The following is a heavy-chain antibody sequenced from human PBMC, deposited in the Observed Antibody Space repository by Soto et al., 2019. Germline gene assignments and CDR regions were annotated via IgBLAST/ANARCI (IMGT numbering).Heavy chain of an antibody. CDR2: IIPILGTA. J-gene: IGHJ6*02. Sequence: VQLVQSGAEVRKPGSSVKVSCQVSGVTFSTSTITWVRQAPGQGLEWMGSIIPILGTAKSTQKFQGRVTITAHEPASVAYMELSSLTSEDTAVYYCTRAGFVSGWNEFSGMDVWGQGTTVTFSS. CDR1: GVTFSTST. CDR3: TRAGFVSGWNEFSGMDV. D-gene: IGHD6-19*01. V-gene: IGHV1-69*11.